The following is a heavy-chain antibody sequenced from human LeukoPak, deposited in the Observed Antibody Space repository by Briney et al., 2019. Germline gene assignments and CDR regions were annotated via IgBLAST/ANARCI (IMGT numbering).Heavy chain of an antibody. D-gene: IGHD6-13*01. J-gene: IGHJ4*02. CDR1: GGSISSYY. CDR2: IYTSRST. CDR3: AREREFSSPGTFDY. Sequence: PSETLSLTCTVSGGSISSYYWSWIRQPAGKGLEWIGRIYTSRSTNYNPSLKSRVTMSVDTSKNQFSLKLSSVTAADTAVYYCAREREFSSPGTFDYWGQGTLVTVSS. V-gene: IGHV4-4*07.